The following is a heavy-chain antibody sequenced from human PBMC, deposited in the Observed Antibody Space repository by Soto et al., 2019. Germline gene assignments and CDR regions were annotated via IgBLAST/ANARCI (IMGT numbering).Heavy chain of an antibody. CDR2: INHSGST. D-gene: IGHD2-2*01. Sequence: SETLSLTCAVYGGYFSGYYWSWIRQPPGKGLEWIGEINHSGSTNYNPSLKSRVTISVDTSKNQFSLKLSSVTAADTAVYYCARLLASIVVVPAAGNYYFNYWGQGTLVTVSS. V-gene: IGHV4-34*01. CDR1: GGYFSGYY. J-gene: IGHJ4*02. CDR3: ARLLASIVVVPAAGNYYFNY.